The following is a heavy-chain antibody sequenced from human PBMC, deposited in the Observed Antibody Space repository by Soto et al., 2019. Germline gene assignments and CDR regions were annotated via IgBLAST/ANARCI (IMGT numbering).Heavy chain of an antibody. Sequence: GASVKVSCKASGYTFTSYGISWVRQAPGQGLEWMGWISAYNGNANYAQKLQGGVTMTTDTSTSTAYMELRSLRSDDTAVYYCAREYDSSGYYLGDGGFDYWGQGTLVTVSS. CDR2: ISAYNGNA. CDR1: GYTFTSYG. J-gene: IGHJ4*02. D-gene: IGHD3-22*01. CDR3: AREYDSSGYYLGDGGFDY. V-gene: IGHV1-18*01.